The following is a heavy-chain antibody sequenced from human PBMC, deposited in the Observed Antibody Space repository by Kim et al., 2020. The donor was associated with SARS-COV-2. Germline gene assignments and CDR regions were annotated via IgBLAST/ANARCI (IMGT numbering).Heavy chain of an antibody. V-gene: IGHV1-18*01. J-gene: IGHJ4*02. Sequence: YAQKRQGRVTMTTDTSTSTAYMGLRSLRSDDTAVYYCARRTRLFGEFNDYWGQGTLVPVSS. D-gene: IGHD3-10*02. CDR3: ARRTRLFGEFNDY.